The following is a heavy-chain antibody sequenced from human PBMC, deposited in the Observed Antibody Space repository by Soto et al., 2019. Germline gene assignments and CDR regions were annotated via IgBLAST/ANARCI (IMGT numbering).Heavy chain of an antibody. D-gene: IGHD1-20*01. CDR3: ARVSSRYNWNHNYGMDV. J-gene: IGHJ6*02. Sequence: ASVKVSCKASGGTFSSYAISWVRQAPGQGLEWMGGIIPIFGTANYAQKFQGRVTITADESTSTAYMELSSLRSEDTAVYYCARVSSRYNWNHNYGMDVWGQGXTVTVYS. CDR2: IIPIFGTA. CDR1: GGTFSSYA. V-gene: IGHV1-69*13.